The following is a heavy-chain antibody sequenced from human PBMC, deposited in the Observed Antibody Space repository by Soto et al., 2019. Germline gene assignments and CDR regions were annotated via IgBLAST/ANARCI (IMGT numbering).Heavy chain of an antibody. Sequence: SVKVPCKASGGTFSSYAISWVRQAPGQGLEWMGGIIPIFGTANYAQKFQGRVTITADESTSTAYMELSSLRSEETAVYYCARVRSARALGIAVAAGGWLDPCGQGTMVTVSP. CDR3: ARVRSARALGIAVAAGGWLDP. CDR2: IIPIFGTA. J-gene: IGHJ5*02. CDR1: GGTFSSYA. D-gene: IGHD6-19*01. V-gene: IGHV1-69*13.